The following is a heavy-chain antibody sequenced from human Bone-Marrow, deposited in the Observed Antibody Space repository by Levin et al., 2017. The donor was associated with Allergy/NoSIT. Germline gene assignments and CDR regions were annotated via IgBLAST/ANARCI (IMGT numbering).Heavy chain of an antibody. CDR1: GFTFSSYG. D-gene: IGHD5-18*01. V-gene: IGHV3-21*01. CDR3: ARGRGEYSYGYYSDH. J-gene: IGHJ4*02. CDR2: ISGKGNYI. Sequence: PGGSLRLSCAASGFTFSSYGMSWVRQAPGKGLEWVSSISGKGNYIYHADSVKGRFTISRDNAKNLLYLQMNSLRAEDTAVYYCARGRGEYSYGYYSDHWGQGTLVTVSS.